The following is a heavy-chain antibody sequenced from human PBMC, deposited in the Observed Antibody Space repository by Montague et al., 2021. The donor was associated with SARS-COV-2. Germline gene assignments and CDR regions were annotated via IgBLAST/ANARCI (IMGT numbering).Heavy chain of an antibody. CDR3: ATTGGPTTVAGPFDY. Sequence: SETLSLICTVSGGSISSGGYYWDWIRQPPGMGLEWIGTIYYSGSTDYXPSLKSRVTISVDTSRNQFSLKVSSVTAADTAVYYCATTGGPTTVAGPFDYWGQGTPVTVSS. CDR2: IYYSGST. D-gene: IGHD6-19*01. V-gene: IGHV4-39*01. CDR1: GGSISSGGYY. J-gene: IGHJ4*02.